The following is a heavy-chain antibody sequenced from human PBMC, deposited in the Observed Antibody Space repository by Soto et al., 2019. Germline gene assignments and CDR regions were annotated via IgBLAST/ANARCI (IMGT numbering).Heavy chain of an antibody. CDR3: ARAVRRPEISFGGVIILFDP. CDR2: ISHSGST. J-gene: IGHJ5*02. CDR1: DGSFSGHY. V-gene: IGHV4-34*01. Sequence: SEPLSLTCAVYDGSFSGHYWSWIRQPPGKGLEWIGEISHSGSTNYNPSHKGRATISVDTSKNQFSLKLSSVTAADTAVYYCARAVRRPEISFGGVIILFDPWGQGTLVTVSS. D-gene: IGHD3-16*01.